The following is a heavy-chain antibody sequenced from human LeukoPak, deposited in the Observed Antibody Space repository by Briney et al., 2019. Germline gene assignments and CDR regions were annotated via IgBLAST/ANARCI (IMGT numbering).Heavy chain of an antibody. Sequence: GGTLRLSCAASGFTFSSYWLHWVRQAPGKGPVWVSRIHSDGITTSYADSVKGRFTISRDNAKNTLYLQMNSPRDEDTAVYYCARKDSFDLWGQGTLVTVSS. CDR3: ARKDSFDL. CDR2: IHSDGITT. J-gene: IGHJ5*02. V-gene: IGHV3-74*01. CDR1: GFTFSSYW.